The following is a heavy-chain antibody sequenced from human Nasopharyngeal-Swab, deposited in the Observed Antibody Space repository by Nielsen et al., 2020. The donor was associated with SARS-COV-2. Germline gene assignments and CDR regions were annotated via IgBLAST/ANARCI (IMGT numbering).Heavy chain of an antibody. Sequence: ASVKVSCKASGYTFTSYGISWVRQAPGQGLEWMGWISAYNGNTNYAQKLQGRVTMTTDTSTSTAYMELRSLRSDDTAVYYCARVAPIGYGYYYYYMDVWGKGTTVTVSS. CDR3: ARVAPIGYGYYYYYMDV. J-gene: IGHJ6*03. CDR1: GYTFTSYG. V-gene: IGHV1-18*01. CDR2: ISAYNGNT. D-gene: IGHD3-10*01.